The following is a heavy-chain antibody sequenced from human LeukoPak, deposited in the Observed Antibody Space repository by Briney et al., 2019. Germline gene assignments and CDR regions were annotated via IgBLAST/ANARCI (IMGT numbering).Heavy chain of an antibody. CDR1: GFTVRSNY. Sequence: GGSLRLSCAASGFTVRSNYMSWVRQAPGKGLEWVSVIYSGGSTYHADSVKGRFTISRDDSKNTLFLQMNSLRAEDTAVYYCAREVSSSGPFGAFDIWGQGTMVTVSS. V-gene: IGHV3-66*01. D-gene: IGHD6-6*01. CDR2: IYSGGST. J-gene: IGHJ3*02. CDR3: AREVSSSGPFGAFDI.